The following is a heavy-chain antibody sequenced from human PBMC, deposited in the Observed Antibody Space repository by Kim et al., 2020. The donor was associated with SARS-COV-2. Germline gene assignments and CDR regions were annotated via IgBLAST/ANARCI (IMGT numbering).Heavy chain of an antibody. J-gene: IGHJ4*02. CDR1: GFIFSNYA. CDR2: ISGSGDRT. Sequence: GSLRLSCAGSGFIFSNYAVSWVRQAPGKGLEWVSAISGSGDRTFYTDSVRGRVTISRDNSKNTVYLQLNGLRVEDAAVYYCAKHWGSGTYYNYFDYWGQGSLVTVSS. D-gene: IGHD3-10*01. V-gene: IGHV3-23*01. CDR3: AKHWGSGTYYNYFDY.